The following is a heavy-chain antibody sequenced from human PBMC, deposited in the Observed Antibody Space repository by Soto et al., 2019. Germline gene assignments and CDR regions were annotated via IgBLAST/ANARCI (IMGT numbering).Heavy chain of an antibody. Sequence: QVQLVQSGAEVKRPGSSVKVSCKASGDTFNFYSINCVRQAPGLGLEWMGRVNPIVSMSNYAQKFQGRVTMTEDKSTSTAYMELSSLRSEDTAIYYCASSYGSGYRAFDYWGQGALVTVSS. CDR1: GDTFNFYS. J-gene: IGHJ4*02. V-gene: IGHV1-69*02. D-gene: IGHD3-10*01. CDR3: ASSYGSGYRAFDY. CDR2: VNPIVSMS.